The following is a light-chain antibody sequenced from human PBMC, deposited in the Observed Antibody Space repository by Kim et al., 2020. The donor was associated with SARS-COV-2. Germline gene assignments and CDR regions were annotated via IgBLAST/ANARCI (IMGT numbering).Light chain of an antibody. Sequence: QSALTQPPPVSGSPGQSITISCTGTSSDVGGYNYVSWYQQHPGKAPKLMIYDVSNRPSGVSNRFSGSKSGNTASLTISGLQAEDEADYYCSSYTSSSLVFGGGTQLTVL. CDR2: DVS. V-gene: IGLV2-14*03. CDR1: SSDVGGYNY. CDR3: SSYTSSSLV. J-gene: IGLJ2*01.